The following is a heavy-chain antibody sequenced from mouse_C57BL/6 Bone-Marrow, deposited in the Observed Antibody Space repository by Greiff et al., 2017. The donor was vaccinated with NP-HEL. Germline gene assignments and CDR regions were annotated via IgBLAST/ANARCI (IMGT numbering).Heavy chain of an antibody. CDR2: IYPRSGNT. J-gene: IGHJ3*01. Sequence: QVQLQQSGAELARPGASVKLSCKASGCTFTSYGISWVKQRTGQGLEWIGEIYPRSGNTYYNEKFKGKATLTADKSSSTAYMELRSLTSEDSAVYFCARGYGSSYRAYWGQGTLVTVSA. V-gene: IGHV1-81*01. D-gene: IGHD1-1*01. CDR1: GCTFTSYG. CDR3: ARGYGSSYRAY.